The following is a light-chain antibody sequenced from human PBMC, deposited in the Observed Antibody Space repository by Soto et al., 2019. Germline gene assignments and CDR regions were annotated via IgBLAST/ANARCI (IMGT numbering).Light chain of an antibody. CDR3: QQYGSSPIT. V-gene: IGKV3-20*01. CDR1: QSVSSSF. J-gene: IGKJ5*01. CDR2: DAS. Sequence: EIVLTQSPGTLSLSPGERATLSCRASQSVSSSFLTWYQQKPGQAPRLLIYDASGRATGIPDRFSGSGSGTDLTLTISRLAPEDFAVYYCQQYGSSPITFGQGTRLEIK.